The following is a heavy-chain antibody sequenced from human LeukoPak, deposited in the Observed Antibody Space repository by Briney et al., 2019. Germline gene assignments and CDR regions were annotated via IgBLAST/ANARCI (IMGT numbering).Heavy chain of an antibody. Sequence: ASVKVSCKASVYTFTSYCISWVRQAPGQGLEWMGWISAYNGNTNYAQRLQGRVTMTTATSTSTAYTELRSLSSDEEAVYYCAIGGSGWYLDLWGQGTLVTVSS. V-gene: IGHV1-18*01. J-gene: IGHJ4*02. CDR3: AIGGSGWYLDL. CDR1: VYTFTSYC. CDR2: ISAYNGNT. D-gene: IGHD6-19*01.